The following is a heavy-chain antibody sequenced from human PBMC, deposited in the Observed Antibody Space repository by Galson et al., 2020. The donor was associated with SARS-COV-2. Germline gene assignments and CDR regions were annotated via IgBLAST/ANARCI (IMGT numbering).Heavy chain of an antibody. CDR2: NYYSGST. Sequence: SDTLSLTCAVSGCSISSRSYHWGCIRQSTGKGREWIRTNYYSGSTDYSPSLRSRVTISVDTSKNHFSLNVTSVTAADTAVYYCARRVESGACVYWGQGTLVIVSS. CDR1: GCSISSRSYH. CDR3: ARRVESGACVY. D-gene: IGHD3-10*01. V-gene: IGHV4-39*02. J-gene: IGHJ4*02.